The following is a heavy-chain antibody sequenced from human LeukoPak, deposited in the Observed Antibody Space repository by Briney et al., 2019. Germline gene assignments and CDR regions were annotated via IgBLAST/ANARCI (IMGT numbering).Heavy chain of an antibody. CDR3: AKDCLTVTPTAFSY. Sequence: GGSLRLSCAASGFTVSSNYMSWVRQAPGKGLEWVSVIYSGGSTYYADSVKGRFTISRDNSKNTLYLQMNSLRAEDTAVYYCAKDCLTVTPTAFSYWGQGTLVTVSS. V-gene: IGHV3-53*01. CDR2: IYSGGST. CDR1: GFTVSSNY. D-gene: IGHD4-11*01. J-gene: IGHJ4*02.